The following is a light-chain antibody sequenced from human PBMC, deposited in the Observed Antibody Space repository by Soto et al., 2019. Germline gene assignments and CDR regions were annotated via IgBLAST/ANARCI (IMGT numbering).Light chain of an antibody. CDR1: QSVSSY. Sequence: EIVMTQPPATLSVSPWERATLSCRASQSVSSYLAWYQQKPGQAPRLLIYGASTRATGIPARFSGSGSGTEFTLTISSLQPDDFATYYCQPYNNNFGQGTKVDI. J-gene: IGKJ2*01. CDR2: GAS. CDR3: QPYNNN. V-gene: IGKV3-15*01.